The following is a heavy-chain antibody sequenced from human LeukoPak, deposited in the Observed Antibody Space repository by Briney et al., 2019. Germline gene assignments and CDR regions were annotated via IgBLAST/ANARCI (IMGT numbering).Heavy chain of an antibody. J-gene: IGHJ3*02. CDR2: IYYSGSS. CDR1: GGSISSYY. Sequence: SETLSLTCTVSGGSISSYYWSWVRQPPGKGLEGMGYIYYSGSSKYNASLKSGGTISVDTSKTQFSLKLSSVTAADTAVYYCARRGGGSYRENWWATFDIWGQGTMVTVSS. V-gene: IGHV4-59*01. CDR3: ARRGGGSYRENWWATFDI. D-gene: IGHD1-26*01.